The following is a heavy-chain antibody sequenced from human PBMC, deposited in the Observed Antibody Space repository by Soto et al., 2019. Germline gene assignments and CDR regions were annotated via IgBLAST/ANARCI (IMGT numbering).Heavy chain of an antibody. J-gene: IGHJ4*02. CDR3: AREVSTHFEY. D-gene: IGHD6-13*01. Sequence: SETLSLTCTVSGGSISSGGYYWSWIRQHPGKGLEWIGFISYSGSTSYNPSLKSRVSISADTSKNHFSLRVSSVTAADTDVYYCAREVSTHFEYWGQGTLVTVSS. CDR1: GGSISSGGYY. CDR2: ISYSGST. V-gene: IGHV4-31*03.